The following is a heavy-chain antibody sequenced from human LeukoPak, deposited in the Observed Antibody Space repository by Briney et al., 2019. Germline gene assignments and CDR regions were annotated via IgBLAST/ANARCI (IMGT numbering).Heavy chain of an antibody. CDR2: LHQGGST. D-gene: IGHD1-26*01. CDR1: GGSFSVYY. CDR3: ARAPGWVAELRN. J-gene: IGHJ4*02. V-gene: IGHV4-34*01. Sequence: SETLSLTCAVYGGSFSVYYWSWIRQPPGKGLEWIGDLHQGGSTSYNPSLKSRVTISVDTSKNQVSLKLSSVTAADTAVYYCARAPGWVAELRNWGQGTPVTVSS.